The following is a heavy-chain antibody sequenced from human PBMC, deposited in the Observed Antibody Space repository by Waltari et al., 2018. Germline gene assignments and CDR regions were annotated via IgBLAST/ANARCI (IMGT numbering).Heavy chain of an antibody. D-gene: IGHD4-17*01. CDR2: IYTDDRT. Sequence: EVQLVESGGGFVQPGGSLRLCGAAAGFTVSRKYMTWVRQAPGKGLEWVSLIYTDDRTFYADSVKGRFTISRHDSTNTLFLQMSGLRVEDTALYYCASRPGGDYPYFDYWGQGTLVTVSS. V-gene: IGHV3-53*04. CDR1: GFTVSRKY. J-gene: IGHJ4*02. CDR3: ASRPGGDYPYFDY.